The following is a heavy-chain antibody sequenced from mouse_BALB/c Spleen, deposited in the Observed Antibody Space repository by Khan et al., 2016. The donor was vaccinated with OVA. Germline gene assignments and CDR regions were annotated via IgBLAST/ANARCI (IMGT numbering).Heavy chain of an antibody. D-gene: IGHD2-4*01. V-gene: IGHV1S56*01. CDR1: GYTFTAYD. Sequence: QVQLQQAGPELVKPGASVKISCKASGYTFTAYDINRVRQRPGPGPERLGRIYPGDVSTEYKESIRGYAKVTGDKYSDTAYNQHSNLTSEKSAVYFCAREGLRGVAIDYWGQGTSVSVSS. CDR2: IYPGDVST. J-gene: IGHJ4*01. CDR3: AREGLRGVAIDY.